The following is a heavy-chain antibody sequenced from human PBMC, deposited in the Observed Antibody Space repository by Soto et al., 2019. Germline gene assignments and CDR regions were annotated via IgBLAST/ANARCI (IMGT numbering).Heavy chain of an antibody. Sequence: SETLSLTCTASGGSITSSSHFWGWVRQPPGKGLEWIGTIYFTGNTYYTPSLKSRLTMSIDTSKNEFSLRLNSVTAADTAVYYCAGQTFTIAAASYGRSNWFDPWGPGTLVTVSA. CDR2: IYFTGNT. D-gene: IGHD6-25*01. CDR1: GGSITSSSHF. V-gene: IGHV4-39*01. J-gene: IGHJ5*02. CDR3: AGQTFTIAAASYGRSNWFDP.